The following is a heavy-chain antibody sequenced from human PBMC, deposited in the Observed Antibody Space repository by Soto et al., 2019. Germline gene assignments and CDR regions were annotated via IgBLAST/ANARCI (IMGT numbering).Heavy chain of an antibody. J-gene: IGHJ5*02. D-gene: IGHD6-13*01. CDR3: ARDQNRIAAAGTGPTWFDP. Sequence: ASVKVSCKASGYTFTSYAMHWVRQAPGQRLEWMGWINAGNGNTKYSQKFQGRVTITRDTSASTAYMELSSLRSEDTAVYYCARDQNRIAAAGTGPTWFDPWGQGTLVTVSS. V-gene: IGHV1-3*01. CDR1: GYTFTSYA. CDR2: INAGNGNT.